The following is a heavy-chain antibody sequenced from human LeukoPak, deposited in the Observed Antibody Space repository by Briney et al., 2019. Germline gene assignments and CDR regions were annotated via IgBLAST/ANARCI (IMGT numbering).Heavy chain of an antibody. Sequence: PGGSLRLSCVAPGFTLSDLWMSWVRQAPGRGLECVGRLRPKGEDGATGYTEHRSDRFTVSRDDAKNTMYLEMRNLKTEDTGLYYCTRLSRGFWGQGTQVSVSS. CDR2: LRPKGEDGAT. CDR3: TRLSRGF. V-gene: IGHV3-15*01. CDR1: GFTLSDLW. D-gene: IGHD3-22*01. J-gene: IGHJ4*02.